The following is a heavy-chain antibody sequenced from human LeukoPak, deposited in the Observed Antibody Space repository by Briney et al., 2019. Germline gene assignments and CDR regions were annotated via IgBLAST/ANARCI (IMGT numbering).Heavy chain of an antibody. CDR1: GFTFSSYS. D-gene: IGHD6-6*01. J-gene: IGHJ4*02. CDR3: ASLGYSSSSPYDY. V-gene: IGHV3-21*01. CDR2: ISSSSSYI. Sequence: EGSLRLSCAASGFTFSSYSMNWVRQAPGKGLEWVSSISSSSSYIYYADSVKGRFTISRDNAKNSLYLQMNSLRAEDTAVYYCASLGYSSSSPYDYWGQGTLVTVSS.